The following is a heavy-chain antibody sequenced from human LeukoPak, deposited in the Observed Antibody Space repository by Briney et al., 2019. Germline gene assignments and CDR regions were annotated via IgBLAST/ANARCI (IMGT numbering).Heavy chain of an antibody. J-gene: IGHJ5*02. CDR1: GFTVSSNY. CDR2: IYSCGST. Sequence: GGSLRLSCAASGFTVSSNYMSWVRQAPGKGLEWVSVIYSCGSTYYADSVKGRFTISRDNSKNTLYLQINSLRAEDTAAYYCARDRHSSSFMFDPWGQGTLVTVSS. CDR3: ARDRHSSSFMFDP. D-gene: IGHD6-6*01. V-gene: IGHV3-66*03.